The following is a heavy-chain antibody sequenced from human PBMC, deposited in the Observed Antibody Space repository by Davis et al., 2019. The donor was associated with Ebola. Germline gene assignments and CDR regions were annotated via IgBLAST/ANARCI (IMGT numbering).Heavy chain of an antibody. CDR3: ARERYYYDSSGYYGY. V-gene: IGHV4-39*02. CDR2: IYYSGST. Sequence: SETLSLTCTVSGGSISSSSYYWGWIRQPPGKGLEWIGSIYYSGSTYYNPSLKSRVTISVDTSKNQFSLKLSSVTAADTAVYYCARERYYYDSSGYYGYWGQGTLVTVSS. CDR1: GGSISSSSYY. D-gene: IGHD3-22*01. J-gene: IGHJ4*02.